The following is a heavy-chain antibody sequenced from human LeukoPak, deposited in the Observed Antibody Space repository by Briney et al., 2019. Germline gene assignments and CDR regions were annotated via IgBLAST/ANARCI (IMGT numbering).Heavy chain of an antibody. CDR2: IYYSGST. Sequence: SETLSLTCTVSGGSISSYYWSWIRQPPGKGLEWIGYIYYSGSTNYNPSLKSRVTISVDTSKNQFSLKLSSVTAADTAVCYCARHAGLLAFDIWGQGTMVTVYS. CDR1: GGSISSYY. J-gene: IGHJ3*02. V-gene: IGHV4-59*08. CDR3: ARHAGLLAFDI. D-gene: IGHD2/OR15-2a*01.